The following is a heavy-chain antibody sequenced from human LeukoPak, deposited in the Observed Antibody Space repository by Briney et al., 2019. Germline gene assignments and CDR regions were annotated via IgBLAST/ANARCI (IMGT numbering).Heavy chain of an antibody. J-gene: IGHJ4*02. CDR3: ARDPCTSASCPSYNFNY. V-gene: IGHV3-30*01. Sequence: GGSLRLSCAASTFTFSSFAMHWVRQAPGKGLEWVAIISYDGSDKYYADSVKGRFTISRDNSKNTLYLQMNSLRPEGTAVYYCARDPCTSASCPSYNFNYWGQGTLVTVSS. CDR1: TFTFSSFA. D-gene: IGHD2-2*01. CDR2: ISYDGSDK.